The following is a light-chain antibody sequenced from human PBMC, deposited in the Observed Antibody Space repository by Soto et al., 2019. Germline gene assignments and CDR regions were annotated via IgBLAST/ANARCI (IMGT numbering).Light chain of an antibody. CDR3: QQSYSTPRT. CDR1: QSISSY. V-gene: IGKV1-39*01. Sequence: DIQMTQSPSSLSASVGDRATITCRASQSISSYLNWYQQKPGKAPKLLIYAASSLQSGVPSRFSGSGSGTDFTLTISSLQTEDFTTYSCQQSYSTPRTFGQGNKVEIK. J-gene: IGKJ1*01. CDR2: AAS.